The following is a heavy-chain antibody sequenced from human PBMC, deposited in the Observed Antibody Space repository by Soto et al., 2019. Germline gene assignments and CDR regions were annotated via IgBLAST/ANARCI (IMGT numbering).Heavy chain of an antibody. CDR2: INHSGST. Sequence: SETLSLTCAVYGGSFSGYYWSWIRQPPGKGLEWIGEINHSGSTNYNPSLKSRVTISVDTSKNQFSLKLSSVTAADTAVYYCARETLKNVPPGFDPWGQGTLVTVSS. V-gene: IGHV4-34*01. CDR1: GGSFSGYY. J-gene: IGHJ5*02. D-gene: IGHD3-16*01. CDR3: ARETLKNVPPGFDP.